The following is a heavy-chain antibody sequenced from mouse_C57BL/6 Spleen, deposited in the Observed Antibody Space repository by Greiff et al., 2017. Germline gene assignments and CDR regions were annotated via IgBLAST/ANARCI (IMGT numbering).Heavy chain of an antibody. CDR2: IWSGGST. CDR1: GFSLTSYG. J-gene: IGHJ3*01. Sequence: VQLVESGPGLVQPSQSLSITCTVSGFSLTSYGVHWVRQSPGKGLEWLGVIWSGGSTDYNAAFISRLSISKDNSKSQVFFKMNSLQADDTAIYYCARGYYDFAYWGQGTLVTVSA. D-gene: IGHD2-4*01. CDR3: ARGYYDFAY. V-gene: IGHV2-2*01.